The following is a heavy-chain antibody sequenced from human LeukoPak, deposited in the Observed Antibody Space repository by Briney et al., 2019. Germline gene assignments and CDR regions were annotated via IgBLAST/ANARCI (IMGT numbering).Heavy chain of an antibody. D-gene: IGHD6-19*01. V-gene: IGHV3-53*01. CDR3: ARERDSSGFETY. J-gene: IGHJ4*02. CDR1: GFTVSSNY. Sequence: GGSLRLSCAASGFTVSSNYMSWVRQAPGKGLEWVSVIYSGGSTYYADSVKGRFTISRDNSKNTLYLQMNSLRAEDTDVYYCARERDSSGFETYWGQGTLVTVSS. CDR2: IYSGGST.